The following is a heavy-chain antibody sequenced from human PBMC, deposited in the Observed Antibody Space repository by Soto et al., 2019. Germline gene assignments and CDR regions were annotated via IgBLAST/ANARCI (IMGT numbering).Heavy chain of an antibody. CDR2: ISAYNGNT. J-gene: IGHJ5*02. D-gene: IGHD2-2*01. Sequence: QVQLVQSGAEVKKPGASVKVSCKASGYTFTSYGISWVRQAPGQGLEWMGWISAYNGNTNYAQKLQGRVTMTTDTSPSTAYMELRSMRSDDTAVYYCARDRDIVVVPAAIRQGQDRVSWFDPWGQGTLVTVSS. CDR1: GYTFTSYG. V-gene: IGHV1-18*01. CDR3: ARDRDIVVVPAAIRQGQDRVSWFDP.